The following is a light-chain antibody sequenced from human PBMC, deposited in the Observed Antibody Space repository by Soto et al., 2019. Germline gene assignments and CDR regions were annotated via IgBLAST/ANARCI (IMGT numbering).Light chain of an antibody. CDR2: AVS. Sequence: DIQMTQSPSSLSASVGDRVTITCRACQSISTYLNWYQHKPGKAPKVLIYAVSSLQSGVPSRFSGSGSGTDFTLTITSLQPEDSATYYCQHSYGTPRTFGPGTKVDIK. CDR3: QHSYGTPRT. J-gene: IGKJ1*01. V-gene: IGKV1-39*01. CDR1: QSISTY.